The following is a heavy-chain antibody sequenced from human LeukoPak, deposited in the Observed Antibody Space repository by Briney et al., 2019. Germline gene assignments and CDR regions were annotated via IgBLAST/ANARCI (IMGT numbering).Heavy chain of an antibody. Sequence: SETLSLTCTVSGGSISSSTYYWGWIRQPPGKGLEWIGNLYYSGNSYYNPSLKSRVTISVDTSMNQFSLKLSSVTAADTAVYYCARQRRSVDCWGQGTLVTVSS. CDR1: GGSISSSTYY. V-gene: IGHV4-39*01. CDR3: ARQRRSVDC. J-gene: IGHJ4*02. CDR2: LYYSGNS.